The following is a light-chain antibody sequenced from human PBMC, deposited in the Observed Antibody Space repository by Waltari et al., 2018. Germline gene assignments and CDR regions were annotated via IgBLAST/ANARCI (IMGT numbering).Light chain of an antibody. J-gene: IGLJ3*02. V-gene: IGLV1-40*01. Sequence: QSVLTQPPSVSGAPGQRVTISCTGSSSNIGAGYDVHWYQQLPGTAPKLLIYGNSSRPSGGPDRCSGSKSGTSASLAITGLQAEDEADYYCQSYDSSLSGWVFGGGTKLTVL. CDR1: SSNIGAGYD. CDR2: GNS. CDR3: QSYDSSLSGWV.